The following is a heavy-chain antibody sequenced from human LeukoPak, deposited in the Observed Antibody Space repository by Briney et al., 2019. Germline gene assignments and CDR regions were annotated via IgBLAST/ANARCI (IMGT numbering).Heavy chain of an antibody. CDR3: AKDHLGQLVPDC. V-gene: IGHV3-30*18. CDR1: GFTFSRHG. D-gene: IGHD6-6*01. Sequence: GGSLRLSCAPSGFTFSRHGMHWVRQAPDKGLEWVAIISSDGNDKYYADSVKGRFTISRDNSKNTLYLQMNSLRAEDTAVYYCAKDHLGQLVPDCWGQGTLVTVSS. J-gene: IGHJ4*02. CDR2: ISSDGNDK.